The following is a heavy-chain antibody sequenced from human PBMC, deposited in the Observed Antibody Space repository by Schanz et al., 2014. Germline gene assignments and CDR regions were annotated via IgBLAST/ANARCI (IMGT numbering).Heavy chain of an antibody. J-gene: IGHJ4*02. CDR2: INTNTGNP. CDR3: ARGYCAGTSCPIFDY. D-gene: IGHD2-2*01. V-gene: IGHV7-4-1*02. CDR1: GYTFTVYY. Sequence: QVQLVQSGVEVKKPGASVKVSCKASGYTFTVYYMHWVRQAPGQGLEWMGWINTNTGNPTYAQGFTGRFVFSLDTSVSTTHLQITNLKADDTAVYYCARGYCAGTSCPIFDYWGQGTLVTVSS.